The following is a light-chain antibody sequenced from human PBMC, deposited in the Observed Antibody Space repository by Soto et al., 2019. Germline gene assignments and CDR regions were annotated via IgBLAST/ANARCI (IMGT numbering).Light chain of an antibody. V-gene: IGKV1-5*01. J-gene: IGKJ1*01. Sequence: DIQMTQSPATLSASVGDRVTIACRASQSISSWLAWYQQKPGKAPKLLIYDASRLESGVPSRFSGSGSGTDFTLTISSLQPDDFVAYYCQQYNSYSPSTFGQGTKVEIK. CDR1: QSISSW. CDR2: DAS. CDR3: QQYNSYSPST.